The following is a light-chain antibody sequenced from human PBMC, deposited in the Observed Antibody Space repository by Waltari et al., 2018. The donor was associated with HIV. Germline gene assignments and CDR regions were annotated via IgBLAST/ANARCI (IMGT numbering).Light chain of an antibody. Sequence: QSALTQPPSASASPGQSVTIPCTGTSSDVGAYNYVSWFQQHPGKAPKLMIYDVTKRPSGVTDRFSGSKSGNTASLTVSGLQAEDEADYYCASHAGSKDVFGGGTRLTVL. CDR2: DVT. CDR1: SSDVGAYNY. V-gene: IGLV2-8*01. J-gene: IGLJ2*01. CDR3: ASHAGSKDV.